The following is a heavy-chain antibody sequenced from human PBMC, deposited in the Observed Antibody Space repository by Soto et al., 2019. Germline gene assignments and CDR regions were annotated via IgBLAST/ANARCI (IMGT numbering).Heavy chain of an antibody. CDR1: GFTFSSYG. J-gene: IGHJ6*03. CDR3: ARDKPDIVVVPAAIDPYYHYFMDF. V-gene: IGHV3-33*01. Sequence: GGSLRLSCAASGFTFSSYGMHWVRQAPGKGLEWVAVIWYDGSNKYYADSVKGRFTISRDNSKNTLYLQMNSLRAEDTAVYYCARDKPDIVVVPAAIDPYYHYFMDFWGKGSTVIVSS. CDR2: IWYDGSNK. D-gene: IGHD2-2*01.